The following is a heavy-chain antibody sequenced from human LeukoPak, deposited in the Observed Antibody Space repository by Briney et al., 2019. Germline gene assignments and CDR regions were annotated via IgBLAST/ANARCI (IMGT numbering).Heavy chain of an antibody. D-gene: IGHD3-22*01. CDR1: GFTFSSYW. J-gene: IGHJ4*02. CDR2: IKQDGSEK. V-gene: IGHV3-7*01. Sequence: GGSLRLSCAASGFTFSSYWMSWVRQAPGKGLEWVANIKQDGSEKYYVDSVKGRFTISRDNAKNSLYLQMISLRTEDTAVYYRANYHENSGYFAFDHWGRGTLVTVSS. CDR3: ANYHENSGYFAFDH.